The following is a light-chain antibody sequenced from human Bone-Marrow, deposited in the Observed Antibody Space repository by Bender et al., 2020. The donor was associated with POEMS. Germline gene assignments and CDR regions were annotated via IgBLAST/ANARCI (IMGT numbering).Light chain of an antibody. V-gene: IGLV2-11*01. CDR1: SSDIGLYNY. CDR3: CSYAGSDTLVV. J-gene: IGLJ2*01. Sequence: QSALTQPASVSGSPGQSIAISCTGTSSDIGLYNYVSWYQQHPGKAPKLIIQDVTRRPTGVPDRFSGSKSDKTASLTISGLQAEDEADYYCCSYAGSDTLVVFGGGTMLTVL. CDR2: DVT.